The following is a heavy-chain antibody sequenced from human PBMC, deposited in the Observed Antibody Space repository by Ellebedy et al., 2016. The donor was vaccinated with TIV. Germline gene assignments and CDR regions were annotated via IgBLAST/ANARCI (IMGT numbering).Heavy chain of an antibody. V-gene: IGHV1-69*04. D-gene: IGHD1-7*01. Sequence: AASVKVSCKASGGTFSSYAISWVRQAPGQGLEWMGRIIPIHGIANYAQKFQGRVTITADKSTSTAYMERSSLRSEDTAVYYCARTIRRAKNWNYGYYYGMDVWGQGTTVTVSS. CDR3: ARTIRRAKNWNYGYYYGMDV. CDR1: GGTFSSYA. CDR2: IIPIHGIA. J-gene: IGHJ6*02.